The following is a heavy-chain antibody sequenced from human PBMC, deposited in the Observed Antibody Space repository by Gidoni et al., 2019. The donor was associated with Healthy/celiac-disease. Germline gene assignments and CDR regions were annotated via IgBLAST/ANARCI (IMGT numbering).Heavy chain of an antibody. Sequence: EVQLLESGGGLVQPGGSLRLSCAASGLTFSSYAMSWVRPAPGKGLEWVSAISGSGGSTDYADSVKGRFTISRDNSKNTLYLQMNSLRAEDPAVYYCAKDPNEDSSGTFDYWGQGTLVTVSS. V-gene: IGHV3-23*01. CDR2: ISGSGGST. D-gene: IGHD3-22*01. CDR3: AKDPNEDSSGTFDY. J-gene: IGHJ4*02. CDR1: GLTFSSYA.